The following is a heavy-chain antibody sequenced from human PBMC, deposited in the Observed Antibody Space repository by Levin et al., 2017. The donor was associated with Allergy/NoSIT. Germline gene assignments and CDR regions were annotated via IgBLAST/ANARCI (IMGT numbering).Heavy chain of an antibody. D-gene: IGHD3-16*01. CDR2: VNGYNDNT. J-gene: IGHJ4*02. Sequence: VASVKVSCKASGYTVTNYGISWVRQAPGQGPEWMGWVNGYNDNTNYAQKFQGRVTMITHRSTSTAYMELRSLRSDDTAVYYCARTRGLGAVPNGDYWGQGTLVTVSS. CDR3: ARTRGLGAVPNGDY. V-gene: IGHV1-18*01. CDR1: GYTVTNYG.